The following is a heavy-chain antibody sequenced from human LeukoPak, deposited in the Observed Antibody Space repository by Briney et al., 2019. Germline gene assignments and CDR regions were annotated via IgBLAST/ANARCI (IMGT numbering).Heavy chain of an antibody. CDR3: ARSLGETPLTSFDY. V-gene: IGHV1-2*02. Sequence: GASVKVSCKASGYTFTGYYMHWVRQAPGQGLEWMGWINPNSGGTNYAQKFQGRVTMTRDTSISTAYMELSRLRSDGTAVYYCARSLGETPLTSFDYWGQGTLVTVSS. CDR2: INPNSGGT. J-gene: IGHJ4*02. CDR1: GYTFTGYY. D-gene: IGHD3-10*01.